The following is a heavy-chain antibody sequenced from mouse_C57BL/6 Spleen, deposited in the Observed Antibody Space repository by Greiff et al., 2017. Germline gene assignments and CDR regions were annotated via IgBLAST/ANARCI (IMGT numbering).Heavy chain of an antibody. J-gene: IGHJ1*03. Sequence: QVQLKESGAELMKPGASVTLSCKATGYTFTGYWIEWVQQRPGHGLEWIGEILPGSGSTNYHEKFKGKATFTVNTSSTTAYMQLHSQTTEDSAIYYYARLTTVVARYVDVWGTGTTVTVSS. D-gene: IGHD1-1*01. CDR2: ILPGSGST. V-gene: IGHV1-9*01. CDR1: GYTFTGYW. CDR3: ARLTTVVARYVDV.